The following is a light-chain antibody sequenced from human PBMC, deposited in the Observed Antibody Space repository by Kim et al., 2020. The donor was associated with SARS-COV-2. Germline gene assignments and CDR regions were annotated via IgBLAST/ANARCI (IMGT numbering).Light chain of an antibody. V-gene: IGKV2-30*01. CDR1: QSLVYSDGNTY. Sequence: DVVMTQSPLSLPVTLRQPASISCRSSQSLVYSDGNTYLNWFQQRPGQSPRRLIYKVSNRDSGVPDRFSGGGSGTDFTLKISRVEAEDVGVYYCMQGIHPITFGQGTRLEIK. CDR3: MQGIHPIT. CDR2: KVS. J-gene: IGKJ5*01.